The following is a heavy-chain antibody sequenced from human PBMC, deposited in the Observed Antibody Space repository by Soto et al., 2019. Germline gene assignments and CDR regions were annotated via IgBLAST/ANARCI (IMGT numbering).Heavy chain of an antibody. J-gene: IGHJ5*02. V-gene: IGHV4-59*01. CDR3: ASGPVDYDILTGAPRWWFDP. CDR1: GGSISSYY. CDR2: IYYSGST. D-gene: IGHD3-9*01. Sequence: SETLSLTCTVSGGSISSYYWSWIRQPPGKGLEWIGYIYYSGSTNYNPSLKSRVTISVDMSKNQFSLKLSSVTAADTAVYYCASGPVDYDILTGAPRWWFDPWGQGTLVTVSS.